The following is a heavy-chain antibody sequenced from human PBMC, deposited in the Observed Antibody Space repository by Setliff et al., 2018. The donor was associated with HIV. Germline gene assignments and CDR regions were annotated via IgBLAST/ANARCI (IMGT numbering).Heavy chain of an antibody. CDR1: GGAFSSYA. D-gene: IGHD3-22*01. CDR3: VRGPSYYYDSSGYYYSQFRY. CDR2: IIPVFRRG. Sequence: GASVKVSCKAPGGAFSSYAFSWVRQAPGQGLEWMGGIIPVFRRGDNAQRFQGRATITADESTTTVYMELSRLRSEDTAVYYCVRGPSYYYDSSGYYYSQFRYWGQGTLVTVSS. V-gene: IGHV1-69*13. J-gene: IGHJ4*02.